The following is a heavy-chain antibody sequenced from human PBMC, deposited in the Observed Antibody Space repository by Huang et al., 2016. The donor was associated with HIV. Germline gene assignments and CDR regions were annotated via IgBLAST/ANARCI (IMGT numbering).Heavy chain of an antibody. J-gene: IGHJ4*02. CDR1: GDSFTSLP. CDR3: ATSTPMLGESGGWSGKVVITENVPYVD. D-gene: IGHD3-22*01. CDR2: RVPMLVSA. Sequence: QVHLVQSGAEVKKPGSSVKVSCKASGDSFTSLPINWVRQAPGQGLGWVVGRVPMLVSANYAQKFRGRVTISADESTSTSYMERSRLRSDDTAMYYCATSTPMLGESGGWSGKVVITENVPYVDWGQGTLVTVSS. V-gene: IGHV1-69*01.